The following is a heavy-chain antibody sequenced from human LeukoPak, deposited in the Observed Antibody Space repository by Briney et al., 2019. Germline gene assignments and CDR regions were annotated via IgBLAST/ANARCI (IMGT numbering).Heavy chain of an antibody. D-gene: IGHD1-26*01. CDR2: IKQDGSEK. J-gene: IGHJ4*02. V-gene: IGHV3-7*01. CDR1: GFTFSRYW. CDR3: ASDFIWELLDS. Sequence: PGGSLRLSCAASGFTFSRYWMSWVRQAPGKGLEWVANIKQDGSEKYYVDSVKGRFTISRDNAKNSLYLQMNSLRAEDTAVYYCASDFIWELLDSWGQGTLVTVSS.